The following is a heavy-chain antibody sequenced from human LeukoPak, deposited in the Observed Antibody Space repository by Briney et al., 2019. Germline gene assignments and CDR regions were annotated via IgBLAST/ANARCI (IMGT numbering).Heavy chain of an antibody. CDR1: GGSISSYY. J-gene: IGHJ4*02. V-gene: IGHV4-59*01. CDR2: IYYSGST. Sequence: SETLSLTCTVSGGSISSYYWSWIRQPPGKGLEWIGYIYYSGSTNYNPSLKSRVTISVDTSKNQFSLKLSSVTAADTAVYYCARAVEAVGWYWYYLDYWGQGSLVTVSS. D-gene: IGHD6-19*01. CDR3: ARAVEAVGWYWYYLDY.